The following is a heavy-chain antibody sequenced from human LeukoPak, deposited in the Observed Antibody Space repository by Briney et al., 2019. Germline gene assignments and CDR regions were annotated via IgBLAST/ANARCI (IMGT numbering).Heavy chain of an antibody. Sequence: GSLRLSCAASGFTFSSYGMHWVRQAPGKGLEWVAVISYDGSNKYYADSVKGRFTISRDNSKNTLYLQMNSLRAEDTAVYYCARDRGIAARRFLDYWGQGTLVTVSS. D-gene: IGHD6-6*01. CDR3: ARDRGIAARRFLDY. J-gene: IGHJ4*02. CDR1: GFTFSSYG. CDR2: ISYDGSNK. V-gene: IGHV3-30*03.